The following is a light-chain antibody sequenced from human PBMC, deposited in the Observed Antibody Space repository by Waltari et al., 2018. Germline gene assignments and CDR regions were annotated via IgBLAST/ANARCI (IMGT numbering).Light chain of an antibody. CDR3: ATWGTGLEAGV. CDR2: DNE. V-gene: IGLV1-51*01. J-gene: IGLJ2*01. Sequence: QSLLAQPPSVSAAPGQKVTISCSGSSSNIGNNYVSWYQHLPGTGPKLLIYDNEKRPSGVPDRFSGSKSGTSATLGITGLQTGDEADYYCATWGTGLEAGVFGGGTTLTVL. CDR1: SSNIGNNY.